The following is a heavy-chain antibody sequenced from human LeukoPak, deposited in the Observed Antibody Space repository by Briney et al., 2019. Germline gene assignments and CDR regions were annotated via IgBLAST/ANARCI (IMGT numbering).Heavy chain of an antibody. D-gene: IGHD1-1*01. J-gene: IGHJ4*02. CDR3: TRRVRGTSFRDY. CDR2: MDHSGST. Sequence: RSETLSLTCTVSGYSISSSGYYWGWIRQPPGKELEWIGNMDHSGSTYYNPSLKSRVTISSATSKNQFSVKLSSVTAADTAIYYCTRRVRGTSFRDYWGQGTLVTVSS. CDR1: GYSISSSGYY. V-gene: IGHV4-38-2*02.